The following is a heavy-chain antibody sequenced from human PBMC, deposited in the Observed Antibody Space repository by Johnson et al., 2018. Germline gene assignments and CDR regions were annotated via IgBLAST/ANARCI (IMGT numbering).Heavy chain of an antibody. D-gene: IGHD3-16*01. Sequence: VQLVESGGGLVQPGRSLRLSCAASGFTFDDYAMHWVRQAPGKGLEWVSGISWNSGSIGYADSVKGRFTISRDNAKNSLYLQMNSLGEEDTALYYCAKGGDYYYDYGMDVWGQGTTVTVSS. CDR1: GFTFDDYA. J-gene: IGHJ6*02. CDR3: AKGGDYYYDYGMDV. V-gene: IGHV3-9*01. CDR2: ISWNSGSI.